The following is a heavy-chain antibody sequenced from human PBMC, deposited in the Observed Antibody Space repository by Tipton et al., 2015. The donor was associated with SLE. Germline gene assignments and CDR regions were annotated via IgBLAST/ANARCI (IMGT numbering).Heavy chain of an antibody. V-gene: IGHV3-7*01. J-gene: IGHJ6*03. CDR3: ASWAGSSAGYYYYMDV. CDR2: IKQDGSEK. CDR1: GFTFSSYW. D-gene: IGHD6-6*01. Sequence: SLRLSCAASGFTFSSYWMSWVRQAPGKGLEWVANIKQDGSEKYYVDSVKGRFTISRDNAKNSLYLQMNSLRAEDTAVYYCASWAGSSAGYYYYMDVWGKGTTVTVSS.